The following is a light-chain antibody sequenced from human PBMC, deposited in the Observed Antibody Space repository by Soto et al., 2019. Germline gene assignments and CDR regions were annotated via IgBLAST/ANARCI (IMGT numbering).Light chain of an antibody. CDR1: QSVSTSQ. V-gene: IGKV3-20*01. CDR2: GAS. J-gene: IGKJ5*01. Sequence: EIVLTQSPGALSLSPGERASLSCRASQSVSTSQLAWYQQKPGQAPRLLIFGASSRATGIPDRFSGSGSGTDFTLTIRRLEPEDFAVYYCQQYSSSPSITCGQGTRLEIK. CDR3: QQYSSSPSIT.